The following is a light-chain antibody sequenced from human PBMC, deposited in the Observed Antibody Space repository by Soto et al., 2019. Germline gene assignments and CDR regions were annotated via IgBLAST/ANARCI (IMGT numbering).Light chain of an antibody. CDR3: SSFAGSNNFPYV. J-gene: IGLJ1*01. CDR1: SSDVGDYNY. Sequence: QSALTQPASVSGSPGQSITISCTGTSSDVGDYNYVSWYQQHPGKAPKLMIYEVSNRPSGVSNRFSGSKSGNTASLTISGLQAEDEADYYCSSFAGSNNFPYVFGTGTKLTVL. CDR2: EVS. V-gene: IGLV2-14*01.